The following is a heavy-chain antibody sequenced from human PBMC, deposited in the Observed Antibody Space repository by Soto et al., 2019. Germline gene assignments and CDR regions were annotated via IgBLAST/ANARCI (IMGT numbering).Heavy chain of an antibody. CDR3: ARDPDDCSSTSCYPSGWFDP. CDR1: GGSISSGGYY. V-gene: IGHV4-31*03. Sequence: QVQLQESGPGLVKPSQTLSLTCTVSGGSISSGGYYWSWIRQHPGKGLEWIGYIYYSGSTYYNPSLKSRVTISVDTSKNQFSLKLSSVTAADTAVYYCARDPDDCSSTSCYPSGWFDPWGQGTLVTVSS. D-gene: IGHD2-2*01. J-gene: IGHJ5*02. CDR2: IYYSGST.